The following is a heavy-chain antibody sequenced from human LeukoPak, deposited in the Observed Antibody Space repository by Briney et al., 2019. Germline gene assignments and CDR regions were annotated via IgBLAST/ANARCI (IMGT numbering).Heavy chain of an antibody. CDR3: ATGIRYSSSWYVELEGDY. CDR2: IYHSGST. V-gene: IGHV4-4*02. J-gene: IGHJ4*02. D-gene: IGHD6-13*01. CDR1: GGSISSSNW. Sequence: KPSETLSLTCAVSGGSISSSNWWSWVRQPPGKGLEWIGEIYHSGSTNYNPSLKSRVTISVDKSKNQFSLKLSSVTAADTAVYYCATGIRYSSSWYVELEGDYWGQGTLVTVSS.